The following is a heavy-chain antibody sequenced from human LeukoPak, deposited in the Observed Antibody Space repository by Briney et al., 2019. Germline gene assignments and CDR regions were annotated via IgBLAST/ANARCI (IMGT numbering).Heavy chain of an antibody. J-gene: IGHJ6*02. V-gene: IGHV4-39*07. CDR3: ARLGSIYDSSQTYYYYGMDV. CDR1: GGSISSSSYY. D-gene: IGHD3-22*01. Sequence: SETLSLTCTVSGGSISSSSYYWAWIRQPPGKGLEWIGTIYYSGSAYYALSLKSRVTISVDTSQNQFSLKLSSVTAADTAVYYCARLGSIYDSSQTYYYYGMDVWGQGTKVTVSS. CDR2: IYYSGSA.